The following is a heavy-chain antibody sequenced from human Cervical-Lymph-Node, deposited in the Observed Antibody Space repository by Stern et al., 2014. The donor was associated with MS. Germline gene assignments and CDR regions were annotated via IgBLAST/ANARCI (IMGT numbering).Heavy chain of an antibody. D-gene: IGHD4-11*01. CDR1: NGSISGYY. J-gene: IGHJ4*02. V-gene: IGHV4-59*01. Sequence: VQLVESGPGLVKPSETLSLTCTVSNGSISGYYWSWIRQPPGKGLEWIGYIYYSGSTDYNPSLKSRVTISIDTSKNQFSLRLRSVTAADTAIYYCARVRYSILDYWGQGILVTVSS. CDR3: ARVRYSILDY. CDR2: IYYSGST.